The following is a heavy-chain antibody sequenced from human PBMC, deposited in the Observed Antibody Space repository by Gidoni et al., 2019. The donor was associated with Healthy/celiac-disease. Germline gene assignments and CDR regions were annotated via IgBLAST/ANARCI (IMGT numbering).Heavy chain of an antibody. CDR3: AKGWVYSSGWYFDY. V-gene: IGHV3-23*01. Sequence: RDNSKNTLYLQMNSLRAEDTAVYYCAKGWVYSSGWYFDYWGQGTLVTVSS. D-gene: IGHD6-19*01. J-gene: IGHJ4*02.